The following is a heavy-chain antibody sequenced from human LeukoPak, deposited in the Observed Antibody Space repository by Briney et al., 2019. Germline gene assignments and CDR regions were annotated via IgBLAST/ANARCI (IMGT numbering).Heavy chain of an antibody. CDR3: ARLKYYGSGSYYFAY. V-gene: IGHV5-10-1*01. CDR1: GYSFTNYW. D-gene: IGHD3-10*01. CDR2: IDRSDSYT. J-gene: IGHJ4*02. Sequence: GGSLKISCKGSGYSFTNYWITWVRQMPGKGLEWMGRIDRSDSYTNYSPSFQGHVTISADRSISAAYLQWSSLKASDTAMYYCARLKYYGSGSYYFAYWGQGTLVTVSS.